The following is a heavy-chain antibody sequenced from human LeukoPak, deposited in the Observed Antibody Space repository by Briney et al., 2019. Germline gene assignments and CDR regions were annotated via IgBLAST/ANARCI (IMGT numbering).Heavy chain of an antibody. CDR2: INPNSGGT. CDR1: GYTFTGYY. J-gene: IGHJ3*02. Sequence: ASVKVSCKASGYTFTGYYMHWVRQAPGQGLEWMGWINPNSGGTNYAQKFQGRVTMTRDTSISTAYMELSRLRSDDSAVYYCARDLAMIVVVNAFDIWGQGTMVTVSS. V-gene: IGHV1-2*02. D-gene: IGHD3-22*01. CDR3: ARDLAMIVVVNAFDI.